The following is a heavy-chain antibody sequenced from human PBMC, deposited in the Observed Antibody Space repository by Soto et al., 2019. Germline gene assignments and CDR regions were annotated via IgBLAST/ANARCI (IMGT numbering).Heavy chain of an antibody. J-gene: IGHJ4*02. CDR3: ARESMSYDYSNLRY. Sequence: GAEVKQPGASVKVSCKGSGYTFTSYGISWVRQAPGQGLEWMGWIDVNTNYAQKFQGRVTMTTDTSTSTAYLELRSLRSDDTALYYCARESMSYDYSNLRYWGQGTQLTVSS. CDR2: IDVNT. CDR1: GYTFTSYG. V-gene: IGHV1-18*04. D-gene: IGHD4-4*01.